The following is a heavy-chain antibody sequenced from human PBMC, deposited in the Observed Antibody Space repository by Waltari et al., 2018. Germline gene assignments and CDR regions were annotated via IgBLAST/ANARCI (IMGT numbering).Heavy chain of an antibody. V-gene: IGHV1-69*08. J-gene: IGHJ4*02. CDR1: GGTFSSDV. CDR2: INPVYGTT. D-gene: IGHD3-3*01. Sequence: QVQLVQSGAEVKKPGSSVKVSCKASGGTFSSDVISWVRQVPGQGLEWMGRINPVYGTTDYSQKFQGRVTWTADKSTNTAYMELSSLKSEDTGSDYCAKEGVYQWRGVVISMLDHWGQGTLVTVSS. CDR3: AKEGVYQWRGVVISMLDH.